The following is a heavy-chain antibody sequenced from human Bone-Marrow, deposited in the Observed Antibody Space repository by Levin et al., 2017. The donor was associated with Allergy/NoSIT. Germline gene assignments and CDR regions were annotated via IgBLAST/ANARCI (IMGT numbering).Heavy chain of an antibody. D-gene: IGHD2-15*01. Sequence: SGPTLVKPTQTLTLTCTFSGFSLSTSGVGVGWIRQSPGKALEWLALIYWDEEKRYSPSLKSRLTITKDTSKNQVVLTMTNTDPVDPATYSRAHVEVMAGGRFADYWGQGALVTVSS. V-gene: IGHV2-5*02. CDR2: IYWDEEK. CDR1: GFSLSTSGVG. CDR3: AHVEVMAGGRFADY. J-gene: IGHJ4*02.